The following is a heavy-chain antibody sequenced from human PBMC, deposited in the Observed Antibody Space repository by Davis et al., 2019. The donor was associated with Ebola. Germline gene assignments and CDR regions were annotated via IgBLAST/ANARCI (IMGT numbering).Heavy chain of an antibody. D-gene: IGHD3-10*01. CDR1: GFTFDDYA. CDR2: ISWNSGSI. J-gene: IGHJ4*02. CDR3: AKSRNYYGSGSLSDY. Sequence: SLKISCAASGFTFDDYAMHWVRQAPGKGLEWVSGISWNSGSIGYADSVKGRFTISRDNSKNTLYLQMNSLRAEDTAVYYCAKSRNYYGSGSLSDYWGQGTLVTVSS. V-gene: IGHV3-9*01.